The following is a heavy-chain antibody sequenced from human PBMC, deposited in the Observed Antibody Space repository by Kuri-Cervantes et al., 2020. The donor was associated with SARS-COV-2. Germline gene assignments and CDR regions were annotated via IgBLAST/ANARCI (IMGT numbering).Heavy chain of an antibody. CDR2: IWYDGSNK. D-gene: IGHD1-26*01. V-gene: IGHV3-33*06. CDR3: AKDRYSGFHYVYYFDY. J-gene: IGHJ4*02. CDR1: GFTFSSDG. Sequence: GGSLRLACAAAGFTFSSDGMNWVRQAPGKGLERVAVIWYDGSNKYYADSVKGRFTISRDNSKNTLYLQMNSLRAEDTAVYYCAKDRYSGFHYVYYFDYWGQGTLVTVSS.